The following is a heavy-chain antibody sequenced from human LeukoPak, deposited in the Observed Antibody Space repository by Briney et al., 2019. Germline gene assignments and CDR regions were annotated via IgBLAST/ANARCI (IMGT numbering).Heavy chain of an antibody. J-gene: IGHJ3*02. Sequence: SETLSLTCTVSGGSISSSSYYWGWIRQPPGKGLEWIGSIYYSGSTYYNPSLKSRVTISVDRSKNQLSLKLSSVTAADTAVYYCARPNPKTDAFDIWGQGTMVTVSS. CDR3: ARPNPKTDAFDI. V-gene: IGHV4-39*07. CDR2: IYYSGST. CDR1: GGSISSSSYY.